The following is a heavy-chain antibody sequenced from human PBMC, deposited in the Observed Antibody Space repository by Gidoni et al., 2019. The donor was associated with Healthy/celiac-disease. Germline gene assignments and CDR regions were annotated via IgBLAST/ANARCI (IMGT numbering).Heavy chain of an antibody. CDR2: ISSSSSYI. CDR3: QRGGYYYDSSGYPPSDY. J-gene: IGHJ4*02. Sequence: EVQLVESGGGLVKPGGSLRLSCAASGFTFSRYSMNCVRQAPGKGLEWVSSISSSSSYIYYADSVKGRFTISRDNAKNSLYLQMNSLRAEDTAVYYCQRGGYYYDSSGYPPSDYWGQGTLVTVSS. CDR1: GFTFSRYS. V-gene: IGHV3-21*01. D-gene: IGHD3-22*01.